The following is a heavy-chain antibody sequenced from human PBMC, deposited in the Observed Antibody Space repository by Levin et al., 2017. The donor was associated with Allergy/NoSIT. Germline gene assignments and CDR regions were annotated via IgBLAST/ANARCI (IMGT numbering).Heavy chain of an antibody. D-gene: IGHD1-1*01. CDR1: GGAISIFY. J-gene: IGHJ3*01. V-gene: IGHV4-59*01. Sequence: SETLSLTCTLSGGAISIFYWNWIQQPPGKGLEWLGYITESGRTSYNPSLKSRLTVSLDTSKNQLSLHLSSMTAADTALYYCARDTGGFAFDLWGQGTLVTVSS. CDR3: ARDTGGFAFDL. CDR2: ITESGRT.